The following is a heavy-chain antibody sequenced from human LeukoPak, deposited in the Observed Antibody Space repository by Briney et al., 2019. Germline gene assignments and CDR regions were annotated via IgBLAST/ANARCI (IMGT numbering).Heavy chain of an antibody. CDR2: INHSGST. Sequence: SESLSLTCAVYGGSFSGYYWSWIRQPPGKGLEWIGEINHSGSTNYNPSLKSRVTISVDTYENQFSLKLSSVTAADTAVYYCARGILDIVVVVAAKGDDFDYWGQGTLVTVSS. CDR3: ARGILDIVVVVAAKGDDFDY. V-gene: IGHV4-34*01. D-gene: IGHD2-15*01. J-gene: IGHJ4*02. CDR1: GGSFSGYY.